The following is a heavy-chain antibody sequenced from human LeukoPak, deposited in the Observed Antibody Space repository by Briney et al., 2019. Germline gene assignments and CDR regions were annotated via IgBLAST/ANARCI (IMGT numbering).Heavy chain of an antibody. D-gene: IGHD4-17*01. CDR3: ARLMTTVTSEY. J-gene: IGHJ4*02. CDR2: IYYSGNT. Sequence: PSESLSLTCTASGCSINRSALNWVCIPPPPGLGLVWIGSIYYSGNTYYNPSLKSRVTISVDTSKNQFSLKLSSVTAADTAVYYCARLMTTVTSEYWGQGTLVTVSS. V-gene: IGHV4-39*01. CDR1: GCSINRSALN.